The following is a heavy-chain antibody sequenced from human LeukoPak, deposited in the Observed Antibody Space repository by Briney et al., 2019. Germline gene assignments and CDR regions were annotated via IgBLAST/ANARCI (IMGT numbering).Heavy chain of an antibody. CDR3: ARGGSNWNYQYYFDY. Sequence: SVKVSCKASGGTFSSYAISWVRQAPGQGLEWMGGIIPIFGTANYAQKFQGRVTITADESTSTAYMELSSLRSEDTAVYYCARGGSNWNYQYYFDYWGQGTLVTVSS. CDR2: IIPIFGTA. CDR1: GGTFSSYA. J-gene: IGHJ4*02. V-gene: IGHV1-69*01. D-gene: IGHD1-7*01.